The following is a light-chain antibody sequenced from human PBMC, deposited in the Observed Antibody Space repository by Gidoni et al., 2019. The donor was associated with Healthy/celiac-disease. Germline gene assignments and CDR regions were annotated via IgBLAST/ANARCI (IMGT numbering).Light chain of an antibody. CDR3: QQYYSTSMYT. CDR2: WAS. CDR1: QSVLYSSNNKNY. Sequence: DIVMTQSPDSLAVSLGERATINCKSSQSVLYSSNNKNYLAWYQQKPGQPPKLLIYWASTRESGVPDRFSGSGSGTDFTLTIGSLQAEDVAVYYCQQYYSTSMYTFGQGTKLEIK. V-gene: IGKV4-1*01. J-gene: IGKJ2*01.